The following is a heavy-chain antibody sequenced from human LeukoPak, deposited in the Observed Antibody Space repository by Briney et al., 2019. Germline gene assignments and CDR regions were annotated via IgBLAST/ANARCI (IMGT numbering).Heavy chain of an antibody. CDR3: ARGGYDMFL. J-gene: IGHJ6*02. CDR1: GFTVSSNY. V-gene: IGHV3-66*01. Sequence: GGSLRLSCGASGFTVSSNYMGWVRQAPGKGLEWVSGIYDGGNTYYGDSVKGRFIISRDNSKNTLYLQMSSLRVEDTAVNYCARGGYDMFLWGQGTTVTVSS. CDR2: IYDGGNT. D-gene: IGHD3-22*01.